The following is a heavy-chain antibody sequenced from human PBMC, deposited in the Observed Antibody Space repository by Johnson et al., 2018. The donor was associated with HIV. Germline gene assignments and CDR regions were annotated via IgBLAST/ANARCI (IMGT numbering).Heavy chain of an antibody. Sequence: QLVESGGGVVQPGRSLRLSCAASGFTFSSYGMHWVRQAPGKGLEWVAVIYSGGSTYYADSVKGRFTISRDNSKNTLYLQRNSLRAGDTAVYYCARAGVITGDAFDIWGQGTMVTVSS. D-gene: IGHD3-22*01. V-gene: IGHV3-NL1*01. J-gene: IGHJ3*02. CDR2: IYSGGST. CDR3: ARAGVITGDAFDI. CDR1: GFTFSSYG.